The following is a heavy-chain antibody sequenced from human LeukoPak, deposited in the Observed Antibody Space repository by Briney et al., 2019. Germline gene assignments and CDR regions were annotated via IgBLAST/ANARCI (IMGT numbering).Heavy chain of an antibody. CDR1: GFTFSSYA. D-gene: IGHD2-2*01. Sequence: GGSLRLSCAASGFTFSSYAMSWVRQAPGKGLEWVSAISGSSSTTFYADSVKGRFTISRDNSMDTLFLQMNSLRAEDTALYYCAKGMEWVVVPAALDVWGQGTTVTVSS. CDR2: ISGSSSTT. J-gene: IGHJ6*02. V-gene: IGHV3-23*01. CDR3: AKGMEWVVVPAALDV.